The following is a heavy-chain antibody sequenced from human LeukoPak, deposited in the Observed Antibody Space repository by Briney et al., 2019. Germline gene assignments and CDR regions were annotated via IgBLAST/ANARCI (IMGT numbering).Heavy chain of an antibody. Sequence: SETLSLTCAVYGGSFSGCYWSWIRQPPGKGLEWIGEINHSGSTNYNPSLKSRVTISVDTSKNQFSLKLSSVTAAVTAVYYCARSRRLLWFGESSDRWGQGTLVTVSS. J-gene: IGHJ5*02. CDR3: ARSRRLLWFGESSDR. D-gene: IGHD3-10*01. CDR1: GGSFSGCY. V-gene: IGHV4-34*01. CDR2: INHSGST.